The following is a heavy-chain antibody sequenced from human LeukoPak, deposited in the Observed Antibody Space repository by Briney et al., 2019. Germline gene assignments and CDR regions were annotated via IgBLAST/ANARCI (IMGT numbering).Heavy chain of an antibody. CDR3: ARSGRGDYAFDI. J-gene: IGHJ3*02. CDR2: IWYDGSNK. D-gene: IGHD7-27*01. V-gene: IGHV3-33*01. CDR1: GFTFSSYG. Sequence: GRSLRLSCAAYGFTFSSYGMHWVRQAPGKGLEWVAVIWYDGSNKYYADSVKGRFTISRDNSKNTLYLQMNSLRAEDTAVYYCARSGRGDYAFDIWGQGTMVTVSS.